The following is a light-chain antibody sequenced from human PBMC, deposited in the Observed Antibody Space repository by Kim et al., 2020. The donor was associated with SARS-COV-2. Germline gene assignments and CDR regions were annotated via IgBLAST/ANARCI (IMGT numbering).Light chain of an antibody. CDR1: RSDVVDYDY. J-gene: IGLJ1*01. V-gene: IGLV2-14*03. CDR2: DVH. CDR3: SSYTSSSTYV. Sequence: GRTMTRTGTGSRSDVVDYDYGSRYQQHPGKAPKLIISDVHNRPSGVSYRFSVSKSGSTASLTISGLQAEDDAGYYCSSYTSSSTYVFGSGTKVTVL.